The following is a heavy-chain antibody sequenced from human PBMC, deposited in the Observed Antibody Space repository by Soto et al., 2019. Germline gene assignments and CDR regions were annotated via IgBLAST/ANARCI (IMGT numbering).Heavy chain of an antibody. CDR2: IYYSGST. D-gene: IGHD3-10*01. CDR3: ARWGYGSGSYYREENWFDP. V-gene: IGHV4-59*01. CDR1: GGSISSYY. J-gene: IGHJ5*02. Sequence: ETLSLTCTVSGGSISSYYWSWIRQPPGKGLEWIGYIYYSGSTNYNPSLKSRVTISVDTSKNQFSLKLSSVTAADTAVYYCARWGYGSGSYYREENWFDPWGQGTLVTVSS.